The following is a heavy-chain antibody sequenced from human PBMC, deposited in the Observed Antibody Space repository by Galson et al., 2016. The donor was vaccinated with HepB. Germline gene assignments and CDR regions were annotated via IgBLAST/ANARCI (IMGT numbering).Heavy chain of an antibody. D-gene: IGHD6-13*01. J-gene: IGHJ1*01. CDR1: GGSFSDSG. Sequence: SVKVSCKASGGSFSDSGISWVRQAPGQGLEWMGGIIPMFGRANYAQKFQGRVNVMADESTNTAHMDLSSLTSEDTAVYYCAISMAAAGPIEHWGQGTLVTVSS. V-gene: IGHV1-69*13. CDR3: AISMAAAGPIEH. CDR2: IIPMFGRA.